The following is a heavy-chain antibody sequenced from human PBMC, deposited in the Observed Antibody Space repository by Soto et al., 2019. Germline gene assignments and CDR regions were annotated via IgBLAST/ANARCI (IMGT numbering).Heavy chain of an antibody. V-gene: IGHV4-34*01. J-gene: IGHJ4*02. D-gene: IGHD6-13*01. Sequence: VQLQQWGAGLLKPSETLSLPCAVYGGSFSGYYWSWNRQPPGKGLEWIGEINHSGGTNYNPSLKSRVTISVDTSKNQFSLKLTSVTAADTAVYYCARTYSSSWSPFEYWGQGTLVTVSS. CDR3: ARTYSSSWSPFEY. CDR1: GGSFSGYY. CDR2: INHSGGT.